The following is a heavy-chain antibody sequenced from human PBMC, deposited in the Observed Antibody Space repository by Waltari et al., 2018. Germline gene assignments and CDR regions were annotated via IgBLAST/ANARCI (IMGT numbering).Heavy chain of an antibody. V-gene: IGHV3-7*01. J-gene: IGHJ4*02. CDR3: ASGGGRPFDY. Sequence: EVQLVESGGALVQPGGSVRLSCAASGFTFSTTWLCWVRQTPGKGLGWVANIKPDGSEKYYVDSVKGRFTISRDNAKNSLYLQMNSLRAEDTAVYFCASGGGRPFDYWGQGTLVTVSS. CDR1: GFTFSTTW. D-gene: IGHD3-16*01. CDR2: IKPDGSEK.